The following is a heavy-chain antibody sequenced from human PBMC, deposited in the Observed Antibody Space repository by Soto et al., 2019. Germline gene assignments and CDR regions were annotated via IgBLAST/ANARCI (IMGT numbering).Heavy chain of an antibody. Sequence: KPSETLSLPCTLTGASLSSDGYYWGWVREPPWKVLELISTRSYTANTYNHPSLKSRVTLSVVTSKNPFSLRLKSVTAAATAVYYCARQVLTGPYNYYFDRLDGWGRRTAVTVSS. CDR1: GASLSSDGYY. CDR3: ARQVLTGPYNYYFDRLDG. D-gene: IGHD3-9*01. V-gene: IGHV4-39*01. J-gene: IGHJ6*02. CDR2: RSYTANT.